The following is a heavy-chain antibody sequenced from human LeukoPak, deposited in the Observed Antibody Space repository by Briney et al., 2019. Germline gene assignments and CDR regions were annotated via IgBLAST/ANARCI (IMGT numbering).Heavy chain of an antibody. CDR3: AKDADTATIIYWYFDL. V-gene: IGHV3-30*18. CDR1: GFTLSNFR. CDR2: ISNDGSNT. D-gene: IGHD5-18*01. J-gene: IGHJ2*01. Sequence: RCALRLSITSSGFTLSNFRMHWVFHASGKGLKRVEVISNDGSNTLDADSVKGRFTISRDNYKNTLYLQLNSLRPEDTAVYYCAKDADTATIIYWYFDLWGRGTLVTVSS.